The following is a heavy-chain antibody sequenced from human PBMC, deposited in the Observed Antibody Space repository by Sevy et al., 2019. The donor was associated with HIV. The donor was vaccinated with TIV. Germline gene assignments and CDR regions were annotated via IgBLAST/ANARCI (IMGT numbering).Heavy chain of an antibody. J-gene: IGHJ6*02. D-gene: IGHD3-10*01. CDR1: GYTFTSYG. CDR2: ISAYNGNT. Sequence: ASVKVSCKASGYTFTSYGISWVRQAPGQGLEWMGWISAYNGNTNYAQKLQGRVTMTTDTSTSTAYMELRSLRSDDTAVYYCARDEAITMVRGASKGYYYYYYGMDVWGQGTTVTVSS. CDR3: ARDEAITMVRGASKGYYYYYYGMDV. V-gene: IGHV1-18*01.